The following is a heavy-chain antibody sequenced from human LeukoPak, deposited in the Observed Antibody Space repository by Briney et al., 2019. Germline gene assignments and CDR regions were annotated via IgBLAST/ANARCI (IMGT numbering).Heavy chain of an antibody. CDR1: GYTFTSYY. D-gene: IGHD6-19*01. CDR3: ARDVQSVDSGWYVRRFDY. V-gene: IGHV1-46*01. CDR2: INPSGGST. Sequence: ASVKVSCKASGYTFTSYYMHWVRQAPGQGLEWMGIINPSGGSTSYAQKFQGRVTMTRDTSISTAYMELSRLRSDDTAVYYCARDVQSVDSGWYVRRFDYWGQGTLVTVSS. J-gene: IGHJ4*02.